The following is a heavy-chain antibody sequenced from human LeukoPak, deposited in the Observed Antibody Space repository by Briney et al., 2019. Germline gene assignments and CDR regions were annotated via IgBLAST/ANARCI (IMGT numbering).Heavy chain of an antibody. CDR3: ARARGGAYYDSSGYWLGAFDI. CDR1: GDSVSSNSAA. Sequence: SHTLSLTCAFSGDSVSSNSAAWNWIRQSPSRGLEWLGSTNYRSKWYNDYAVSVKSRITINPDTSKNQFSLQLNSVTPEDTAVYYCARARGGAYYDSSGYWLGAFDIWGQGTMVTVSS. D-gene: IGHD3-22*01. J-gene: IGHJ3*02. V-gene: IGHV6-1*01. CDR2: TNYRSKWYN.